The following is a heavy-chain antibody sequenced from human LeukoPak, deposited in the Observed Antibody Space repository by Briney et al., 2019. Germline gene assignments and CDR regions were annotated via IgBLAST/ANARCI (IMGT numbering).Heavy chain of an antibody. CDR1: GFSFKNHW. V-gene: IGHV3-74*01. J-gene: IGHJ3*02. CDR3: ARGGIITSYAFEI. CDR2: INNEGSIT. Sequence: PGGSLRLSCAASGFSFKNHWMHWVRQAPGKGLLWVARINNEGSITTSADSVKGRFTISRDNAKNTLYLQMNSLRAEDTAVYYCARGGIITSYAFEIWGQGAMVTVSS. D-gene: IGHD1-26*01.